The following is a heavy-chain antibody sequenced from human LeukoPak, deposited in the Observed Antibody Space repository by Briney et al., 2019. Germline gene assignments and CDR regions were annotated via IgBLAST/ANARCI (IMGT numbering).Heavy chain of an antibody. Sequence: SETLSLTCTVSGGSVSSGSYYWSWIRQPPGKGLEWIGYIYYSGSTNYNPSLKSRVTISVDTPKNQFSLKLSSVTAADTAVYYCATQSDGGLFDYWGQGTLVTVSS. CDR3: ATQSDGGLFDY. V-gene: IGHV4-61*01. J-gene: IGHJ4*02. D-gene: IGHD3-10*01. CDR2: IYYSGST. CDR1: GGSVSSGSYY.